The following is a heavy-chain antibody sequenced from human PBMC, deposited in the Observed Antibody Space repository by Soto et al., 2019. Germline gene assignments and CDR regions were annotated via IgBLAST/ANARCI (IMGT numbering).Heavy chain of an antibody. CDR2: IRSKAYGGTT. Sequence: GGSLRLSCTASGFTFGDYAMSWVRQAPGKGLEWVGFIRSKAYGGTTEYAASGKGRFTISRDDSKSIAYLQMNSLKTEDTAVYYCTRDEDRLINYYDSSGYYYYWGQGTLVTVSS. CDR3: TRDEDRLINYYDSSGYYYY. J-gene: IGHJ4*02. V-gene: IGHV3-49*04. CDR1: GFTFGDYA. D-gene: IGHD3-22*01.